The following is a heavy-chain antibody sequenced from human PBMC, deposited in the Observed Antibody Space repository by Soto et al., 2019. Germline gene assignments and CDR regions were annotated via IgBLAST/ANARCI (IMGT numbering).Heavy chain of an antibody. CDR2: ISSSSTYI. V-gene: IGHV3-21*01. CDR1: GFTFSSYS. J-gene: IGHJ4*02. D-gene: IGHD3-22*01. Sequence: GGSLRLSCAASGFTFSSYSMNWVRQAPGKGLEWVSSISSSSTYIYFADSLKGRFTISRDNAKNSLYLQMNSLRAEDTAVYYCARGEDSSGYLDYWGQGTLVTVSS. CDR3: ARGEDSSGYLDY.